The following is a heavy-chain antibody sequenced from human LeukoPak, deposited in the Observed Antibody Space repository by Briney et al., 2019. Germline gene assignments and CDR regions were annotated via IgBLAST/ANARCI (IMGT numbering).Heavy chain of an antibody. CDR3: ARSITMVRGVSYYYYMDV. J-gene: IGHJ6*03. D-gene: IGHD3-10*01. CDR2: IYYSGST. Sequence: SETLSLTCTVSGGSISSYYWSWIRQPPGKGLEWIGYIYYSGSTNYNPSLKSRVTISVDTSKNQFSLKLSSVTAADTAVYYCARSITMVRGVSYYYYMDVWGKGTTVTISS. V-gene: IGHV4-59*01. CDR1: GGSISSYY.